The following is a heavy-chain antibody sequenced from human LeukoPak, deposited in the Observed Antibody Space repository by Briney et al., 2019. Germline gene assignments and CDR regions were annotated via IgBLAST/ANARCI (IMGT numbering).Heavy chain of an antibody. CDR2: IYSGGST. CDR3: ARSVIVVVAATPTYYFDY. CDR1: GFTVSSNY. D-gene: IGHD2-15*01. Sequence: PGGSLRLSCAASGFTVSSNYMSWVRQAPGKGLEWVSVIYSGGSTYYADSVKGRFTISRDNSKNTLYLQMNSLRAEDTAVYYCARSVIVVVAATPTYYFDYWGQGTLVTVSS. V-gene: IGHV3-66*01. J-gene: IGHJ4*02.